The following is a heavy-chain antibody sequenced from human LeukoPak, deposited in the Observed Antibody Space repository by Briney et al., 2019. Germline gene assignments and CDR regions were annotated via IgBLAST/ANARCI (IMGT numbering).Heavy chain of an antibody. V-gene: IGHV3-20*04. CDR2: INWNGGST. CDR1: GFTFDDYG. CDR3: ARGGYYYDSSGYYAPFDY. Sequence: PGGSLRLSCAASGFTFDDYGMSWVRQAPGKGLEWVSGINWNGGSTGYADSVKGRFTISRDNAKNSLYLQMNSLRAEDTALYYCARGGYYYDSSGYYAPFDYWGQGTLVTVSS. J-gene: IGHJ4*02. D-gene: IGHD3-22*01.